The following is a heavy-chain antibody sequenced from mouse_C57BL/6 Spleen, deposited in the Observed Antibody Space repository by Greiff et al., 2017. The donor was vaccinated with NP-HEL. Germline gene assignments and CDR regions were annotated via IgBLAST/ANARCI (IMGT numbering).Heavy chain of an antibody. J-gene: IGHJ2*01. CDR2: ISGGGGNT. D-gene: IGHD1-1*01. CDR1: GFTFSSYT. CDR3: ARQRNYYGSSYPWDY. V-gene: IGHV5-9*01. Sequence: EVMLVESGGGLVKPGGSLKLSCAASGFTFSSYTMSWVRQTPEKRLEWVATISGGGGNTYYPDSVKGRFTISRDNAKNTLYLQMSSLRSEDTALYYWARQRNYYGSSYPWDYWGQGTTLTVSS.